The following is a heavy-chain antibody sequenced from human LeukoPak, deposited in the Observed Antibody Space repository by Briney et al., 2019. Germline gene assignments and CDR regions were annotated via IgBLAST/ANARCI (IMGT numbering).Heavy chain of an antibody. CDR3: AKVNEAAGVDY. V-gene: IGHV3-23*01. J-gene: IGHJ4*02. CDR2: ISDSGGST. CDR1: GFTFSSYA. Sequence: GGSLRLSCAASGFTFSSYAMSWVRQAPGKGLEWVSTISDSGGSTKNADSVKGRFTISRDNSKNTLYLHMNSLRAEDTAVYYCAKVNEAAGVDYWGQGTLVTVSS. D-gene: IGHD6-13*01.